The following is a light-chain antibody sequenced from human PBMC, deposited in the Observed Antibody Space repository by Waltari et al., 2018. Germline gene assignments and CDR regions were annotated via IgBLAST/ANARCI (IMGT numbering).Light chain of an antibody. CDR1: QGIRNY. CDR2: GAS. Sequence: DIQMTQSPLSLSASVGDRVSITCRASQGIRNYLAWYQQKPGKVPKLLIYGASTLQSGVPSRFSGSGSGTDFTLTISSLQPEDVATYYCQKSNSAPPPFGPGTRVDLK. V-gene: IGKV1-27*01. J-gene: IGKJ3*01. CDR3: QKSNSAPPP.